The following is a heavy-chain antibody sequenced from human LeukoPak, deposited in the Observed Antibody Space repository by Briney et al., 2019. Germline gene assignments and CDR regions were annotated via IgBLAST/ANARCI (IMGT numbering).Heavy chain of an antibody. J-gene: IGHJ4*02. CDR3: VRDLYTEIGPAAGVFDN. V-gene: IGHV3-7*01. CDR2: IRQDGGDI. CDR1: GFTLSTYW. D-gene: IGHD2-2*01. Sequence: GGSLRLSCEAPGFTLSTYWMTWVRQAPGKGLEWVASIRQDGGDILYMDSVRGRFTISRDNAKNSLYLQMNSLRAEDTAVYYCVRDLYTEIGPAAGVFDNWGLGILVTVSS.